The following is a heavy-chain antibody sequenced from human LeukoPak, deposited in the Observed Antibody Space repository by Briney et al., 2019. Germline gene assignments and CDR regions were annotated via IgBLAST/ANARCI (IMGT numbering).Heavy chain of an antibody. CDR1: GASISSYY. V-gene: IGHV4-59*01. CDR2: IYYDGTT. Sequence: PSETLSLTCTVSGASISSYYWNWIRQPPGKGLEWIGYIYYDGTTNYNPSLNSRVTISIGTSKKQFSLRLISVTAADTAVYYCARFRSSGRGWLGFDIWGQGTVVTVSS. CDR3: ARFRSSGRGWLGFDI. J-gene: IGHJ3*02. D-gene: IGHD3-22*01.